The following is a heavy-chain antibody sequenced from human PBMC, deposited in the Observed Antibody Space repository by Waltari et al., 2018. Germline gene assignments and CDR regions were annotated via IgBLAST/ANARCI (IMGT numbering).Heavy chain of an antibody. V-gene: IGHV4-59*03. CDR1: GASLNRYH. D-gene: IGHD1-26*01. CDR3: AAIVAATRAIDY. CDR2: SYYSGST. J-gene: IGHJ4*02. Sequence: VQLQESGPGLVKPSETLSLTCSVSGASLNRYHWTWVRRPPGRGLEWIGYSYYSGSTSYSPSLRVRATMSLDTSKNQFSLNLRSVTTADTGMYYCAAIVAATRAIDYWGPGALVTVFS.